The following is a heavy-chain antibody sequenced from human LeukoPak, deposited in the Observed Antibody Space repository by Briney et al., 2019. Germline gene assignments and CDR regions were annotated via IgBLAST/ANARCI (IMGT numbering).Heavy chain of an antibody. CDR1: GYTFTGYY. CDR2: VNPNSGDT. D-gene: IGHD1-26*01. CDR3: ARASGSYWWFDS. Sequence: ASVKVSCKASGYTFTGYYLHWVRQAPGQGLEWMGCVNPNSGDTNYAQKFQSSVTMTRDTSISTVYMELSRLRSDATAVYYCARASGSYWWFDSWGQGTLVTVSS. J-gene: IGHJ5*01. V-gene: IGHV1-2*02.